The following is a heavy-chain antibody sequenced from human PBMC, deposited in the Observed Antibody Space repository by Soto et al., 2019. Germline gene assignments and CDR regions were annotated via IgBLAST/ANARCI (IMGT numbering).Heavy chain of an antibody. CDR2: INPNSGGT. Sequence: GXSVKVSFNASGYTFTGYYMHWVRQAPGQGLEWMGWINPNSGGTNYAQKFQGWVTMTRDTSISTAYMEMSRLRSDDTAVYYCARDNDGMDVWGQGTTVTVSS. J-gene: IGHJ6*02. CDR1: GYTFTGYY. V-gene: IGHV1-2*04. D-gene: IGHD2-8*01. CDR3: ARDNDGMDV.